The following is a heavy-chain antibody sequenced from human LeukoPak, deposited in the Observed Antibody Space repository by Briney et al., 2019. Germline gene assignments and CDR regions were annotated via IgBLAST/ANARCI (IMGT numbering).Heavy chain of an antibody. D-gene: IGHD4-11*01. J-gene: IGHJ4*02. Sequence: GASVKVSCKTAGGTFNSYGISWVRQAPGQGLEWMGGIIPVFGSSDYAQNFQGRLMITTDESTNTAYMELSGLRYEDTAVYYCVRDSASTVSTLFYWGQGTLVTVSS. CDR1: GGTFNSYG. V-gene: IGHV1-69*05. CDR2: IIPVFGSS. CDR3: VRDSASTVSTLFY.